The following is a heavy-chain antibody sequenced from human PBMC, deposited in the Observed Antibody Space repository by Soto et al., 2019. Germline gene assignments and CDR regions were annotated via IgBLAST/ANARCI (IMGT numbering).Heavy chain of an antibody. CDR2: IFHSGSP. J-gene: IGHJ2*01. CDR1: GGSISSGNDS. CDR3: ARALHDYGDWYFDL. V-gene: IGHV4-30-2*01. Sequence: QLRLQESGSGLVKPSQTLSLTCAVSGGSISSGNDSWSWIRQPPGKGLEWIGYIFHSGSPYYNPSRNSRVTIPADRSKNQFSLRLSSVTAADPAVYYCARALHDYGDWYFDLWGRGTLVTVSS. D-gene: IGHD4-17*01.